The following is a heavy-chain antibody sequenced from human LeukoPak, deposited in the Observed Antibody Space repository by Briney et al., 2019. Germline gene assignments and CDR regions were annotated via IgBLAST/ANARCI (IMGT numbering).Heavy chain of an antibody. Sequence: GGSLRLSCAASGFTVSSNYMSWVRQAPGKGLEWVSVIYSGGSTYYADSVKGRFTISRDNSKNTLYLQMNSLRAEDTAVSYCARELLWFGEADYYYYYGMDVWGQGTTVTVSS. CDR1: GFTVSSNY. CDR3: ARELLWFGEADYYYYYGMDV. V-gene: IGHV3-53*01. J-gene: IGHJ6*02. D-gene: IGHD3-10*01. CDR2: IYSGGST.